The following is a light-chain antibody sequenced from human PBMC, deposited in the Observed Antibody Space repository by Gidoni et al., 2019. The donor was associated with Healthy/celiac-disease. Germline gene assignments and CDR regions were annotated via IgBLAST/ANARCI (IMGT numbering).Light chain of an antibody. V-gene: IGKV3-15*01. J-gene: IGKJ4*01. CDR3: QQYNNWLT. Sequence: EIVMTQSPATLSVSPGERATLSCRASQRVSSNLAWYQQKPGQAPRLFIYGASTRATGIPARFSGSGSGTEFTLTISSLQSEDFAVYYWQQYNNWLTFXGXTKVEIK. CDR1: QRVSSN. CDR2: GAS.